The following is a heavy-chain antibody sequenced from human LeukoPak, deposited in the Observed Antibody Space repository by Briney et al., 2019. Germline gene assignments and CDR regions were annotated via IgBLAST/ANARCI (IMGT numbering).Heavy chain of an antibody. V-gene: IGHV3-33*05. J-gene: IGHJ4*02. Sequence: AGGSLRLSCAASGFTFSSYGMHWVRQAPGKGLEWVAVISYDGSNKYYADSVKGRFTISRDNSKNTLYLQMNSLKTEDTAVYYCTTDLSGYWGQGTLVTVSS. D-gene: IGHD1-26*01. CDR3: TTDLSGY. CDR1: GFTFSSYG. CDR2: ISYDGSNK.